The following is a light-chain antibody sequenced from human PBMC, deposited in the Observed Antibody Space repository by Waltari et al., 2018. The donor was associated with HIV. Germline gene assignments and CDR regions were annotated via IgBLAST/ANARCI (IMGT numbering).Light chain of an antibody. Sequence: SYELTQPPSVSVSLGQMARITCSGEALPTKSNYWYQQKPGQAPVLLIYNDTERPAGIPERFSGSSSGTIVTLTISGVQAEDEADYYCLSADNSGTYWMFGGGTKLTVL. CDR1: ALPTKS. CDR3: LSADNSGTYWM. CDR2: NDT. V-gene: IGLV3-16*01. J-gene: IGLJ3*02.